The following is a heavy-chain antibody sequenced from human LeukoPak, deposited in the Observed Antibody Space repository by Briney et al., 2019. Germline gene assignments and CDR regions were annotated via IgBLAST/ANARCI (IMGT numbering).Heavy chain of an antibody. CDR3: TRDQELHYYDSSGYYYGY. CDR2: IRRKANGGTT. D-gene: IGHD3-22*01. Sequence: GGSLRLSCAVFGFTVSSNSMTWVRQAPGKGLEWLGFIRRKANGGTTEYAASVKGRFTISRDDSKSIAYLQMNSLKTEDTAVYYCTRDQELHYYDSSGYYYGYWGQGTLVTVSS. V-gene: IGHV3-49*04. J-gene: IGHJ4*02. CDR1: GFTVSSNS.